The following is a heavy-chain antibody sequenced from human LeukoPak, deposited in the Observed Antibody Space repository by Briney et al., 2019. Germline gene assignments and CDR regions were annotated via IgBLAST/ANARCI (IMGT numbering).Heavy chain of an antibody. CDR1: GGSFSGYY. CDR2: INHSGST. Sequence: SETLSLTCAVYGGSFSGYYWSWIRQPPGKGLEWIGEINHSGSTNYNPSLKSRVTISVDTSKNQFSLKLSSVTAADTAVYYCARVGLWFGELFRSPFDYWGQGTLVTVSS. CDR3: ARVGLWFGELFRSPFDY. D-gene: IGHD3-10*01. V-gene: IGHV4-34*01. J-gene: IGHJ4*02.